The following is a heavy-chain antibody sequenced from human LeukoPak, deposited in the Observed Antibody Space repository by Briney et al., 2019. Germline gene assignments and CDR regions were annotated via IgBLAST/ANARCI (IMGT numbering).Heavy chain of an antibody. V-gene: IGHV1-2*02. Sequence: GASVKVSCKASGYTFTGYYIHWVRQAPGQGLEWMGWINPNSGGTNYAQKFQGRVTMTRDTSISTAYMELSRLRSDDTAVYYCAKDAYYGSGSYPIDYWGQGTLVTVSS. D-gene: IGHD3-10*01. J-gene: IGHJ4*02. CDR2: INPNSGGT. CDR1: GYTFTGYY. CDR3: AKDAYYGSGSYPIDY.